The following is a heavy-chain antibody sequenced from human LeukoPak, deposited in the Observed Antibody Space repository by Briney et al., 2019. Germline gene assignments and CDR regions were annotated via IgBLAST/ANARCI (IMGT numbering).Heavy chain of an antibody. V-gene: IGHV3-48*03. CDR2: ISSSGSTI. J-gene: IGHJ6*02. D-gene: IGHD2-15*01. CDR1: GFTFSSYE. Sequence: GGSPRLSCAASGFTFSSYEMNWVRQAPGKGLEWVSYISSSGSTIYYVDSVKGRFTISRDNAKNSLYLQMNSLRAEDTAVYYCARDGLRYCSGGSCYSGYYYYGMDVWGQGTTVTVSS. CDR3: ARDGLRYCSGGSCYSGYYYYGMDV.